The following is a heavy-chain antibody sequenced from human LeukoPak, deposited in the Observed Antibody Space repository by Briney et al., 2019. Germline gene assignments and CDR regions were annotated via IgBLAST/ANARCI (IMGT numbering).Heavy chain of an antibody. CDR2: ITRHSSDI. D-gene: IGHD3-22*01. J-gene: IGHJ3*02. CDR3: ARGDDTLQRNDALDI. V-gene: IGHV3-21*03. CDR1: GYSFSIYA. Sequence: GGSLRLSCADSGYSFSIYAMNGVRDAPGMGRECVSSITRHSSDIYYADSVRGRFTVSRDNAKNSLFLQMDSLRAEETAVYYCARGDDTLQRNDALDIWGPGTTVTVSP.